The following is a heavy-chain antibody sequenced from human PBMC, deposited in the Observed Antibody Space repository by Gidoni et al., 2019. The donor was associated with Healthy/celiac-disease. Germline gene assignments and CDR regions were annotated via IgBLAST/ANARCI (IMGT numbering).Heavy chain of an antibody. CDR3: ARVVKGSGWYGY. J-gene: IGHJ4*02. D-gene: IGHD6-19*01. Sequence: QVQLVQSGAEVKKPGASVKVSCKASGYTFTSYYMHWVRQAPGQRLEWMGIIYPSGGSTSDAQKFQGRVTMTRDTSTSTVYMELSSLRSEDTAVYYCARVVKGSGWYGYWGQGTLVTVSS. CDR1: GYTFTSYY. V-gene: IGHV1-46*03. CDR2: IYPSGGST.